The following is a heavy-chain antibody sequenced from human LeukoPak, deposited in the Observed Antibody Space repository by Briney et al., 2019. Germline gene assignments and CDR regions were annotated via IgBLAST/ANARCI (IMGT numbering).Heavy chain of an antibody. Sequence: GGSLRLSCAASGFIFSDYYMSWVRQAPGKGLEWVSGISASGGNPYYADSVKGRFTISRDNSENTLNLQMNSLRAEDTAVYYCAEARAGDITAAFNYWGQGTLVTVSS. CDR1: GFIFSDYY. CDR3: AEARAGDITAAFNY. J-gene: IGHJ4*02. V-gene: IGHV3-23*01. D-gene: IGHD6-13*01. CDR2: ISASGGNP.